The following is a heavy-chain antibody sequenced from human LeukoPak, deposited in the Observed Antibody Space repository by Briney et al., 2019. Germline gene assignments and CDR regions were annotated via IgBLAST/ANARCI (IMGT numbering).Heavy chain of an antibody. D-gene: IGHD2-2*01. V-gene: IGHV1-2*02. Sequence: ASVKVSCKASGYTFTGYYMHWVRQAPGQGLEWVGWINPNSGGTNYAQKFQGRVTMTRDTSISTAYMELSRLRSDDTAVYYCARAIIVVVPAAISWFDPWGQGTLVTVSS. CDR2: INPNSGGT. CDR3: ARAIIVVVPAAISWFDP. J-gene: IGHJ5*02. CDR1: GYTFTGYY.